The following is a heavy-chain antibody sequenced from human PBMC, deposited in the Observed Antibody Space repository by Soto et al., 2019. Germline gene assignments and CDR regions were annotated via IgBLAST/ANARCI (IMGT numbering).Heavy chain of an antibody. CDR1: GGTFSSYA. CDR3: AGPAAGNAFDM. J-gene: IGHJ3*02. CDR2: IIPIFGTA. V-gene: IGHV1-69*01. Sequence: QVQLVQSGAEVQKPGSSVKVSCKASGGTFSSYAISWVRQAPGQGLEWMGGIIPIFGTANYAQKFQGRVTITVNDTTSAAYMELSSLRSEDTAVYYCAGPAAGNAFDMWGQGTMVIVSS. D-gene: IGHD6-13*01.